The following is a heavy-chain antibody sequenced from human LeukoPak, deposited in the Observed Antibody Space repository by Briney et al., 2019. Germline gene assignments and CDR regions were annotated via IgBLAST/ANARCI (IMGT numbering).Heavy chain of an antibody. J-gene: IGHJ4*02. CDR2: IWFDGSDK. Sequence: PGGSLRLSCAASGFTFSNYGMHWVRQAPGKGLEWVALIWFDGSDKYYADSVQGRFTISRDNPENTLSLQVSSLRAEDTAIYYCARGGEPDYFDYWGQGTLVTVSS. D-gene: IGHD2-21*01. V-gene: IGHV3-33*01. CDR1: GFTFSNYG. CDR3: ARGGEPDYFDY.